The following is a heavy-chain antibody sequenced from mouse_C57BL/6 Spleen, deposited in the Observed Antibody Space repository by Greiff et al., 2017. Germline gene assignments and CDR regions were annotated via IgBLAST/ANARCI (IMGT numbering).Heavy chain of an antibody. CDR1: GFTFTDYY. J-gene: IGHJ2*01. CDR2: IRNKANGYTT. V-gene: IGHV7-3*01. CDR3: ARDRTYFDY. Sequence: EVNLVESGGGLVQPGGSLSLSCAASGFTFTDYYMSWVRQPPGKALEWLGFIRNKANGYTTEYSASVKGRFTISRDNSQSILYLQMNALRAEDSATYYCARDRTYFDYWGQGTTLTVSS.